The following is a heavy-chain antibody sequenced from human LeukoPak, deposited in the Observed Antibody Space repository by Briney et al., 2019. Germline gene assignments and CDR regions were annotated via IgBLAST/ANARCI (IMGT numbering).Heavy chain of an antibody. CDR2: INPNSGGT. V-gene: IGHV1-2*02. J-gene: IGHJ4*02. CDR1: GYTFTGYY. Sequence: ASVKVSCKASGYTFTGYYMHWVRQAPGQGLELMGWINPNSGGTNYAQKFQGRVTMTRDTSISTAYMELSRRRSDDTAVYYCATSIAARRGFDYWGQGTLVTVSS. CDR3: ATSIAARRGFDY. D-gene: IGHD6-6*01.